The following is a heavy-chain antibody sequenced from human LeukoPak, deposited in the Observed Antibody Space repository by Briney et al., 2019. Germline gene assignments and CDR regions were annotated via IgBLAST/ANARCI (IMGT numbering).Heavy chain of an antibody. CDR1: GFTFSSYS. CDR2: ISSSSSYI. V-gene: IGHV3-21*01. Sequence: PGGSLRLSCAASGFTFSSYSMNWVRQAPGKGLEWVSSISSSSSYIYYADSVKGRFTISRDNAKNSLYLQMNSLRAEDTAVYYCARSLSYGSGNIGAFDIWGQGTMVTVSS. D-gene: IGHD3-10*01. CDR3: ARSLSYGSGNIGAFDI. J-gene: IGHJ3*02.